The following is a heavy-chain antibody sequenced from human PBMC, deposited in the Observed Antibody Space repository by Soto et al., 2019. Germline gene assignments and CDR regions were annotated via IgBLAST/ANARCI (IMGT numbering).Heavy chain of an antibody. Sequence: PGGSLRLSCAASGFTFSSYGMHWVRQAPGKWLEWVAVISYDGSNKYYADSVKGRFTISRDNSKNTLYLQMNSLRAEDTAVYYCAKDRTGVLRFLESFMEVWGQGTRVTVSS. D-gene: IGHD3-3*01. V-gene: IGHV3-30*18. CDR2: ISYDGSNK. CDR3: AKDRTGVLRFLESFMEV. J-gene: IGHJ6*01. CDR1: GFTFSSYG.